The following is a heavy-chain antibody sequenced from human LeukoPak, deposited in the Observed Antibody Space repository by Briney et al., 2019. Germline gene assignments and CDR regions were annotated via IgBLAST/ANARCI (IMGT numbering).Heavy chain of an antibody. J-gene: IGHJ3*02. Sequence: GGSLRLSCAASGSTFSAYWMTWVRQAPGKGLEWVSSISSSNSYIYYADSVRGRFTISRDNAKKSLYLQMNSLRAEDTAVYYCAREPMVRGVNTDAFDIWGQGTMVTVSS. CDR3: AREPMVRGVNTDAFDI. CDR1: GSTFSAYW. D-gene: IGHD3-10*01. CDR2: ISSSNSYI. V-gene: IGHV3-21*01.